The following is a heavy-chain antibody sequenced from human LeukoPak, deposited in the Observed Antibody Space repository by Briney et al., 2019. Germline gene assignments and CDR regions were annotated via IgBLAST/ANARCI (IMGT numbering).Heavy chain of an antibody. J-gene: IGHJ4*02. CDR3: ARVGKSGSRYYFDY. D-gene: IGHD1-26*01. Sequence: ASETPSLTCAVSGYSISSGYYWGWTRQPPGKGLEWIGTIYHSGSTYYNPSLKSRVTVSVDTSKNQFSLKLSSVTAADTAVYYCARVGKSGSRYYFDYWGQGTLVTVSS. CDR2: IYHSGST. CDR1: GYSISSGYY. V-gene: IGHV4-38-2*01.